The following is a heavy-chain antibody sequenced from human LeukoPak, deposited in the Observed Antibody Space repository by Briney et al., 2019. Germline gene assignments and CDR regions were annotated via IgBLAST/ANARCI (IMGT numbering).Heavy chain of an antibody. J-gene: IGHJ6*02. Sequence: AGGSLRLSCLASGFTFSNWAITWVRHAPGMGLEWVSSISGDGGGTYYGDSVKGRFTVSRDNSKNTLYLQMNSLRAEDTAVYYCAKYVSAKGPPYALDVWGQGTTVTVSS. CDR2: ISGDGGGT. V-gene: IGHV3-23*01. D-gene: IGHD2/OR15-2a*01. CDR1: GFTFSNWA. CDR3: AKYVSAKGPPYALDV.